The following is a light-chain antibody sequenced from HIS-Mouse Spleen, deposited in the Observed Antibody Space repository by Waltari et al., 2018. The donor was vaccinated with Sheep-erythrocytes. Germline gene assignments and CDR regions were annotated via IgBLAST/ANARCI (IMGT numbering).Light chain of an antibody. V-gene: IGLV2-23*01. J-gene: IGLJ2*01. Sequence: QSALTQPASVSGSPGQSITISCTGTSSDFGSYNLFSWYQPHPGKPPKLMIYEGSKRPSGVANRFSGSKSGNTASLTISGLQAEDEADYYCCSYAGSSTLVFGGGTKLTVL. CDR2: EGS. CDR3: CSYAGSSTLV. CDR1: SSDFGSYNL.